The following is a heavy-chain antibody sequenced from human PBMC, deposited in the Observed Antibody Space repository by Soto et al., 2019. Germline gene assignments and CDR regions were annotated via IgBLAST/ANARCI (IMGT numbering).Heavy chain of an antibody. V-gene: IGHV3-23*04. J-gene: IGHJ4*02. D-gene: IGHD2-21*01. CDR1: GFTFGSYA. CDR3: AKDSPSHVGGWELPFDY. Sequence: EVQLVESGGGLVQPGRSLRLSCAASGFTFGSYAMSWVRQAPGKGLEWVSAISGSGGTTYYADSVRGRFTISRDNSENTLYLQMNSLRADDTAVYYCAKDSPSHVGGWELPFDYWGQGTLVTVSS. CDR2: ISGSGGTT.